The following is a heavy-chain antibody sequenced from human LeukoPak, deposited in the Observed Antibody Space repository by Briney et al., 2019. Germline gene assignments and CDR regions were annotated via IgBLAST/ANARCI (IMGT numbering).Heavy chain of an antibody. CDR3: ARVRLGVGDAFDI. Sequence: SETLSLTCTVSGASISSSSYYWSWIRQPPGKGLEWIGYSYYSGSTSYSPSLKSRVTILVDTSKNQFSLKLTYVTPADTAVYYCARVRLGVGDAFDIWGQGTMVTVST. V-gene: IGHV4-61*01. CDR2: SYYSGST. D-gene: IGHD3-10*01. CDR1: GASISSSSYY. J-gene: IGHJ3*02.